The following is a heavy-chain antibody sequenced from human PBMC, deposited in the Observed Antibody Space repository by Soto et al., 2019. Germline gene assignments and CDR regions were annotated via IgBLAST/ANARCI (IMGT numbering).Heavy chain of an antibody. J-gene: IGHJ6*02. CDR1: GFTFSNYN. CDR2: ISSSRSYI. CDR3: ARKGGDYGAMDV. V-gene: IGHV3-21*01. Sequence: VGSLRLSCAASGFTFSNYNMNWVRQAPGKGPEWVSSISSSRSYIYYADSVKGRFTISRDNAKNSLYLQMNSLRAEDTAVYYCARKGGDYGAMDVWGQGTTVTVSS. D-gene: IGHD4-17*01.